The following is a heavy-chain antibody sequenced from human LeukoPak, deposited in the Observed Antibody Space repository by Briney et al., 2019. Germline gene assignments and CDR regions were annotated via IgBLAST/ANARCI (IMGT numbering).Heavy chain of an antibody. D-gene: IGHD2-21*01. CDR3: ARDLSIRVVFDS. CDR1: GFSFTTYW. V-gene: IGHV3-7*01. J-gene: IGHJ4*02. Sequence: GGSLRLSCAASGFSFTTYWMGWVRQAPGRGLEWVANIKQDGTEKYYVDSVKGRFTISRDNAKNSLYLQMNSLRVEDTAVYYCARDLSIRVVFDSWGQGTLVTVSS. CDR2: IKQDGTEK.